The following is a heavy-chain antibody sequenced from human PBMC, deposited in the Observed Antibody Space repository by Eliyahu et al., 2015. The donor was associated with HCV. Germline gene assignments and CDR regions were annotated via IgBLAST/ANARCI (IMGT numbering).Heavy chain of an antibody. D-gene: IGHD3-3*01. J-gene: IGHJ4*02. CDR3: AKTSSRSGYYIPTFDY. Sequence: EVQLLESGGGLVQPGGSLRLSCAAXGFTFSSXAMSWVRQAPGKRLEWVSAISGSGGSTYYADSVKGRFTISRDNSKNTLYLQMNSLRAEDTAVYYCAKTSSRSGYYIPTFDYWGQGTLVTVSS. V-gene: IGHV3-23*01. CDR1: GFTFSSXA. CDR2: ISGSGGST.